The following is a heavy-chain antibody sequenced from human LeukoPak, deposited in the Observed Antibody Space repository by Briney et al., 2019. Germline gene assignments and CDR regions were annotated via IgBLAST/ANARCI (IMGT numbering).Heavy chain of an antibody. J-gene: IGHJ4*02. Sequence: SETLSLTCTVSGGSISSHYWSWIRQPPGKGLEWIGYIYYSGSTNYNPSLKSRVTISVDTSKNQFSLKLSSVTAADTAVYYCARDPTFYGGNSGFFDYWGQGTLVTVSS. CDR2: IYYSGST. D-gene: IGHD4-23*01. V-gene: IGHV4-59*11. CDR1: GGSISSHY. CDR3: ARDPTFYGGNSGFFDY.